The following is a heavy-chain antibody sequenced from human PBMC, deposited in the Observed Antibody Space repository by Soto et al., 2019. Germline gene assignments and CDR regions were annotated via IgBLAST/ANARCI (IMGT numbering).Heavy chain of an antibody. J-gene: IGHJ5*02. Sequence: QVQLQESGPGLVKPSQTLSLTCTVSGGSISSGGYYLSWIRQHPGKGLEWIGYIYYSGSTYYNPSLKSRVTISVDTSKNQFSLKLSSVTAADTAVYYCARDRHGTLALDPWGQGTLVTVSS. V-gene: IGHV4-31*03. CDR1: GGSISSGGYY. D-gene: IGHD3-16*01. CDR2: IYYSGST. CDR3: ARDRHGTLALDP.